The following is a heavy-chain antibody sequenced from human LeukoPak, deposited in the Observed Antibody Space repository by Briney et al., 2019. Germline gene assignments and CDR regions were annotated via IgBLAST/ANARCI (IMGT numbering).Heavy chain of an antibody. V-gene: IGHV3-21*01. CDR2: ISSSSSYI. Sequence: GGSLRLSCAASGFTFSSYGMNWVRQAPGKGLEWVSSISSSSSYIYYADSVKGRFTISRDNAKNSLYLQMNSLRAEDTAVYYCARGYCSGGSCSWEGYYFDYWGREPWSPSPQ. D-gene: IGHD2-15*01. J-gene: IGHJ4*02. CDR1: GFTFSSYG. CDR3: ARGYCSGGSCSWEGYYFDY.